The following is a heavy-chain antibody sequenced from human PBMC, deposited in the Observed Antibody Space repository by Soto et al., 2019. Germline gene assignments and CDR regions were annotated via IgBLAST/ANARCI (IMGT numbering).Heavy chain of an antibody. CDR3: ARVPPGVEYAPPYGMDV. Sequence: QVQLVQSGAEVKKPGASVKVSCKASGYTFTSYGISWVRQAPGQGLEWMGWISAYNGNTNYAQKLQGRVTMTTDTSTRTAYMELRSLRSDDTAVYYCARVPPGVEYAPPYGMDVWGHGTTVTVSS. D-gene: IGHD2-8*02. V-gene: IGHV1-18*01. J-gene: IGHJ6*02. CDR2: ISAYNGNT. CDR1: GYTFTSYG.